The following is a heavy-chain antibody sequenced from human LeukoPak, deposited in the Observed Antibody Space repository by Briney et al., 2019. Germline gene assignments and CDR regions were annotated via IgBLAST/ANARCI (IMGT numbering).Heavy chain of an antibody. Sequence: ASVKVSCKASGGTFSSYAISWVRQAPGQGLEWMGRIIPILGIANYAQKFQGRVTITADKSTSTAYMELSSLRSEDTAVYYCARVSPTWGVYRDWGQGTLVTVSS. D-gene: IGHD3-10*01. V-gene: IGHV1-69*04. CDR1: GGTFSSYA. CDR3: ARVSPTWGVYRD. CDR2: IIPILGIA. J-gene: IGHJ4*02.